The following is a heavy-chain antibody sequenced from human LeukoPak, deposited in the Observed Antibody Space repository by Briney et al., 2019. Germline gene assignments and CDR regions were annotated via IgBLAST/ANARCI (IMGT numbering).Heavy chain of an antibody. J-gene: IGHJ4*02. CDR2: IRTKAHGETT. CDR1: RFTFGDYA. V-gene: IGHV3-49*03. D-gene: IGHD2-2*02. CDR3: SREAVDCSGTSCFTRSYDY. Sequence: GGSLRLSCTASRFTFGDYAMSWFRQAPGKGLEWVGFIRTKAHGETTEYAASVKGRFTISRDDSKSIAYLQMNSLKTEDTAVHYCSREAVDCSGTSCFTRSYDYWGQGTLVTVSS.